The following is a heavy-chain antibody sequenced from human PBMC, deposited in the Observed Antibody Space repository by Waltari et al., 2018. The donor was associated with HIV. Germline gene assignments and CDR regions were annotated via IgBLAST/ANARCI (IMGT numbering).Heavy chain of an antibody. CDR2: IYYSGST. CDR1: GFSISGSPYY. V-gene: IGHV4-31*03. Sequence: QVQLQESGPGLLKPSQTLSLTCSVSGFSISGSPYYWSCIRQFPGKGLEWIGYIYYSGSTSYNPSLESRVTISIDTSKNQLSLRLSSVTAADTAVYYCARDYRSPSGSYYYYGMDVWGQGTRVTVSS. J-gene: IGHJ6*02. D-gene: IGHD3-10*01. CDR3: ARDYRSPSGSYYYYGMDV.